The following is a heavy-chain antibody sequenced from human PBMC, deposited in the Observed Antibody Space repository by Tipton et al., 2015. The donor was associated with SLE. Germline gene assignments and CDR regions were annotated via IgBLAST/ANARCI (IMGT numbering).Heavy chain of an antibody. CDR3: ARETAEEVFDI. Sequence: TLSLTCTVSGGSISSSSDYWGWIRQPPGKGLEWIGCIYYTGGTYDNPSLKSRVTISVDTSKNQFSLNLISVTAADTAVYYCARETAEEVFDIWGQGTMVIVSS. CDR2: IYYTGGT. V-gene: IGHV4-39*07. J-gene: IGHJ3*02. D-gene: IGHD2-21*02. CDR1: GGSISSSSDY.